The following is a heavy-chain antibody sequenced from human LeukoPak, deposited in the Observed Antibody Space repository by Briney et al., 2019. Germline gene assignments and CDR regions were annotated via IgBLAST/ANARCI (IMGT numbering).Heavy chain of an antibody. J-gene: IGHJ4*02. Sequence: PGGSLRLSWAASGFTFSSYAMSWVRQAPGKGLEWVSAISGSGGSTYYADSVKGRFTISRDNSKNTLYLQMNSLRAEDTAVYYCAKDKEQLWLLSGFDYWGQGTLVTASS. CDR1: GFTFSSYA. V-gene: IGHV3-23*01. CDR3: AKDKEQLWLLSGFDY. CDR2: ISGSGGST. D-gene: IGHD5-18*01.